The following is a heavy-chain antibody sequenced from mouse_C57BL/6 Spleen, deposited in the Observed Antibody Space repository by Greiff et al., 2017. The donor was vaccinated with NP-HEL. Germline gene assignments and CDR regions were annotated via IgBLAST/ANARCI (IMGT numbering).Heavy chain of an antibody. CDR3: TTLSYRGAY. J-gene: IGHJ3*01. V-gene: IGHV14-4*01. D-gene: IGHD2-10*01. Sequence: EVQLQQSGAELVRPGASVKLSCTASGFNIKDDYMHWVKQRPEQGLEWIGWIDPENGDTEYASKFQGKATITADTSSNTAYLQLSSLTSEDTAVYYCTTLSYRGAYWGQGTLVTVSA. CDR1: GFNIKDDY. CDR2: IDPENGDT.